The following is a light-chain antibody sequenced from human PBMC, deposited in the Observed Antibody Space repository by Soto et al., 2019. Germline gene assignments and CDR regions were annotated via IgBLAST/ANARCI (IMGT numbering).Light chain of an antibody. V-gene: IGKV3-20*01. CDR3: HHYSSSFHT. CDR2: GAS. Sequence: EIVLTQSPGTLSLSPGERGTLSCRASQDLSSSQLAWYQQKPGQAPRLLIYGASTRATGIPDRFSGSGSGTAFTLTISRLEPEDFAVYFCHHYSSSFHTFGQGTKLEIK. CDR1: QDLSSSQ. J-gene: IGKJ2*01.